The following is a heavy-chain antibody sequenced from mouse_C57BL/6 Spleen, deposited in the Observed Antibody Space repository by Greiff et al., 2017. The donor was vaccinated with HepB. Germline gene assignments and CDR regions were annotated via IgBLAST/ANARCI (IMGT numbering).Heavy chain of an antibody. V-gene: IGHV1-42*01. J-gene: IGHJ2*01. Sequence: VQLQQSGPELVKPGASVKISCKASGYSFTGYYMNWVKQSPEKSLEWIGEINPSTGGTTYNQKFKAKATLTVDKSSSTAYMQLKSLTSEDSAVYYCARGGITTVVVDYWGQGTTLTVSS. CDR1: GYSFTGYY. D-gene: IGHD1-1*01. CDR3: ARGGITTVVVDY. CDR2: INPSTGGT.